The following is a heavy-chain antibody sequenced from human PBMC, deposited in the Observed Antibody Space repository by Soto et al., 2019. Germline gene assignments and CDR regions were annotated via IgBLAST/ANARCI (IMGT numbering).Heavy chain of an antibody. J-gene: IGHJ4*02. CDR2: FDPEDGET. CDR1: GYTLTELS. CDR3: ATLGSWSPYYYFDY. V-gene: IGHV1-24*01. D-gene: IGHD6-13*01. Sequence: ASVKVSCKVSGYTLTELSMHWVRQAPGKGLEWMGGFDPEDGETIYAQKFQGRVTMTEDTSTDTAYMELSSLRSEDTAVYYCATLGSWSPYYYFDYWGQGTLVTVSS.